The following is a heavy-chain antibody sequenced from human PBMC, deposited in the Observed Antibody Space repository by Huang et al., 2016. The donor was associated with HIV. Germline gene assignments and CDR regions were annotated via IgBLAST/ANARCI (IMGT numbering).Heavy chain of an antibody. Sequence: QVQLVQSGAEVKKPGSSVKVSCKASGGSFSNQVFSWVRQGPGQGLEWMGGIIPIFGTTNYAQKFQGRVTITADESTGTAYLELSSLRSEDTAVYFCARESNIVVVPHTIKFFDYWGQGTLVTVSS. CDR1: GGSFSNQV. CDR3: ARESNIVVVPHTIKFFDY. J-gene: IGHJ4*02. D-gene: IGHD2-2*01. CDR2: IIPIFGTT. V-gene: IGHV1-69*01.